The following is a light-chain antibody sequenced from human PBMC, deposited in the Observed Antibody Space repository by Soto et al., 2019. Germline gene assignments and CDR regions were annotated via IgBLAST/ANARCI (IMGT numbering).Light chain of an antibody. J-gene: IGKJ2*01. V-gene: IGKV3-15*01. CDR1: HSVSSS. Sequence: IVMTQSPATLSVSPGERATLSCRASHSVSSSLAWYQLKPGQAPRLLIYGASTRATGIPARFSGSGSGTEFTLTISSLQSEDFAVYYCQQYNSWPPYTFGQGTKLEIK. CDR2: GAS. CDR3: QQYNSWPPYT.